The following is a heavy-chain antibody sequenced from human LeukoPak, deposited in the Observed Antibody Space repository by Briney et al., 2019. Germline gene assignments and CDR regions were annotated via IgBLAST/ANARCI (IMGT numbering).Heavy chain of an antibody. V-gene: IGHV4-38-2*02. CDR1: GYSISSGYY. CDR2: ISRSGST. J-gene: IGHJ5*02. D-gene: IGHD3-22*01. CDR3: ARTYSDSSGSCVNH. Sequence: KSSETLSLTCTVSGYSISSGYYWGWIRQPPGKGLEWIGSISRSGSTYSNPSLKSRVTMSVDTSKNQFSLRLNSVTAADTAVYYCARTYSDSSGSCVNHWGQGTLVTVSS.